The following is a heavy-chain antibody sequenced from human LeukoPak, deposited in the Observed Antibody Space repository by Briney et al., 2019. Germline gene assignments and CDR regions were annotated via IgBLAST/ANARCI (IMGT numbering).Heavy chain of an antibody. V-gene: IGHV3-7*01. CDR3: ARESFYYDSSGYHYPHCDY. J-gene: IGHJ4*02. CDR2: IKQDGSEK. D-gene: IGHD3-22*01. CDR1: GFTFSRYW. Sequence: GGSLRLSCAASGFTFSRYWMSWVRQAPGKGLEWVANIKQDGSEKYYVDFVKGRFTISRDNAKNALYLQMNSLRAEDTAVYYCARESFYYDSSGYHYPHCDYWGQGILVTVSS.